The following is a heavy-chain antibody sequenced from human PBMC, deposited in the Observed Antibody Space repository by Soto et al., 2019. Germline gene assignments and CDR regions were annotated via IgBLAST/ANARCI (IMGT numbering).Heavy chain of an antibody. D-gene: IGHD6-19*01. CDR3: ARGSVAGSRFDY. V-gene: IGHV1-46*01. J-gene: IGHJ4*02. CDR2: INPSGGST. Sequence: QVQLVQSGAEVEKPGASMKVSCKSSGYTFTSYYIHWVRRAPGQGLEWMGIINPSGGSTSYAQKFQGRVTMTRDTSTSTVYMELSSLRSEDTAVYYCARGSVAGSRFDYWGQGTLVTVSS. CDR1: GYTFTSYY.